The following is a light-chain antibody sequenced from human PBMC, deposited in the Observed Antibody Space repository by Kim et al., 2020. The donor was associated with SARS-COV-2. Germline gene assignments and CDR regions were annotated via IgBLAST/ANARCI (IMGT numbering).Light chain of an antibody. V-gene: IGKV1-5*03. J-gene: IGKJ4*01. CDR3: QQYYSYSVT. CDR2: KVF. CDR1: QSVSSY. Sequence: ASVGDRGTITCRASQSVSSYLAWYKQKPGKAPKLLIYKVFSLEDGVPSRFSGSGSETEFTLTISSLQPDDFATYYCQQYYSYSVTFGGGTKVDIK.